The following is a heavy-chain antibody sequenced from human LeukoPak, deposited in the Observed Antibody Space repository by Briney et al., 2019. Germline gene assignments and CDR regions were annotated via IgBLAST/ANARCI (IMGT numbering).Heavy chain of an antibody. D-gene: IGHD6-13*01. J-gene: IGHJ5*02. CDR2: INHSGST. CDR1: GGSFSGYY. Sequence: SETLSLTCAVYGGSFSGYYWSWIRQPPGKGLEWIGEINHSGSTNYNPSLKSRVTISVDTSKNQFSLKLSSVTAADTAVYYCARGVLYSSSWYQRGFDPWGQGTLVTVSS. CDR3: ARGVLYSSSWYQRGFDP. V-gene: IGHV4-34*01.